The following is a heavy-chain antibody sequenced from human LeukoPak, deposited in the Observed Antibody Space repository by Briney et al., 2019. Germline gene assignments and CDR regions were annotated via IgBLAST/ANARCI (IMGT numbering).Heavy chain of an antibody. V-gene: IGHV4-39*07. Sequence: SETLSLTCSVSGVYFSSSGCYWGWIRQTPGRGLEWVGEIHYTGATSYNPSLKSRATISTDTSKNQFSLRLSAVTAADTAVYYCARGNILTGYCFDFWGQGALVTVSS. CDR1: GVYFSSSGCY. J-gene: IGHJ4*02. CDR2: IHYTGAT. CDR3: ARGNILTGYCFDF. D-gene: IGHD3-9*01.